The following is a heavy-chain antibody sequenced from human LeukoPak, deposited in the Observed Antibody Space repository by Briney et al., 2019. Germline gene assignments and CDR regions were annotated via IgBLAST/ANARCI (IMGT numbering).Heavy chain of an antibody. D-gene: IGHD3-10*01. J-gene: IGHJ4*02. CDR2: IYTSGTT. CDR1: GGSISSYS. V-gene: IGHV4-4*07. Sequence: PSETLSLTCTVSGGSISSYSWGWIRQPAGKGLEWIGRIYTSGTTIYNPSLKSRVTMSVDTSKNQFSLKLSSVTAADTAVYYCASIYGSGSDYYFDYWGQGTLVTVSS. CDR3: ASIYGSGSDYYFDY.